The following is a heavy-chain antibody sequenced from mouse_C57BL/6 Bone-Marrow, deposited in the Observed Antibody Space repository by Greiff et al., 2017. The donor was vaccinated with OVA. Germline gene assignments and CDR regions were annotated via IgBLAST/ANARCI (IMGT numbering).Heavy chain of an antibody. D-gene: IGHD2-4*01. CDR2: IDPETGGT. CDR1: GYTFTDYE. Sequence: QVQLQQSGAELVRPGASVTLSCKASGYTFTDYEMHWVKQTPVHGLEWIGAIDPETGGTAYNQKFKGKAILTADKSSSTAYMALRSLTSEDSAVYYCTRFGGLRRFAYWGQGTLVTVSA. V-gene: IGHV1-15*01. CDR3: TRFGGLRRFAY. J-gene: IGHJ3*01.